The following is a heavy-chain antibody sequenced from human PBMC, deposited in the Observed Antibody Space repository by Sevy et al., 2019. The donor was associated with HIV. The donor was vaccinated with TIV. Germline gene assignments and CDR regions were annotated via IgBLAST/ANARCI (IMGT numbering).Heavy chain of an antibody. Sequence: SETLSLTCTVSGGSISSYYWSWIRQPAGKGLEWIGRIYTSGSTNYNPSLKSRVTMSVDTSKNQFSLKLSSVTAADTAVYFCAGGTATVAKYFFGYLGQGTLVHVSS. D-gene: IGHD4-17*01. V-gene: IGHV4-4*07. J-gene: IGHJ4*02. CDR3: AGGTATVAKYFFGY. CDR2: IYTSGST. CDR1: GGSISSYY.